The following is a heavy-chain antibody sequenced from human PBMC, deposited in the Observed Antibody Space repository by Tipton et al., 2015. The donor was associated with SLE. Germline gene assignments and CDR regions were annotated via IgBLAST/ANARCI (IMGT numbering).Heavy chain of an antibody. CDR2: IYSGGST. J-gene: IGHJ4*02. CDR3: ARSGIAAAGTIDY. CDR1: GFTVSSNY. D-gene: IGHD6-13*01. Sequence: PRLSCAASGFTVSSNYMSWVRQAPGKGLEWVSVIYSGGSTYYADSVKGRFTISRDNSKNTLYLQMNSLRAEDTAVYYCARSGIAAAGTIDYWGQGTLVTVSS. V-gene: IGHV3-53*05.